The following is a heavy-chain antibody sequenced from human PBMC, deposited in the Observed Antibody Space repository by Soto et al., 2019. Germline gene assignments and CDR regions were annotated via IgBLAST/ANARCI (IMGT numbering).Heavy chain of an antibody. CDR3: AKVLWRSRWATFFDE. D-gene: IGHD2-2*01. V-gene: IGHV3-23*01. CDR2: ISGSGGST. CDR1: GFTFSSYA. Sequence: PGGSLRLSCAASGFTFSSYAMSWVRQAPGKGLEWVSAISGSGGSTYYADSVKGRFTISRDNSKNTLHLQMNSLRAEDTAVYYCAKVLWRSRWATFFDECGKGTLVPVAS. J-gene: IGHJ4*02.